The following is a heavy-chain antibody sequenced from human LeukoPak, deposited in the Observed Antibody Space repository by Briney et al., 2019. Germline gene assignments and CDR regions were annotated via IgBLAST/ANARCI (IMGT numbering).Heavy chain of an antibody. CDR1: GFTFSSYN. V-gene: IGHV3-66*01. D-gene: IGHD2-15*01. J-gene: IGHJ1*01. CDR2: IYSGGST. Sequence: PGGSLRLSCAASGFTFSSYNLNWVRQAPGKGRAWVSVIYSGGSTFYADSVKGRFTISRDNSKNTLYLQMNSLRAEDTAVYYCASDSYSPEYFQHWGQGTLVTVSS. CDR3: ASDSYSPEYFQH.